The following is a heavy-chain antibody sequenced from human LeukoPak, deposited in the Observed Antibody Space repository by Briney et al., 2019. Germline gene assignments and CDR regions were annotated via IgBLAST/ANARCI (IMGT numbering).Heavy chain of an antibody. CDR3: ARQLGVGVWALDS. Sequence: SETLSLTCAVSGDSITSGHFWWGWIRQPPGKGLEWLGIVFHKGNTHFHSSFKSRVSVFADTSKNQISLRLSAVTAEDTAVYYCARQLGVGVWALDSWGQGILVTVSS. V-gene: IGHV4-39*01. J-gene: IGHJ4*02. CDR2: VFHKGNT. CDR1: GDSITSGHFW. D-gene: IGHD3-3*01.